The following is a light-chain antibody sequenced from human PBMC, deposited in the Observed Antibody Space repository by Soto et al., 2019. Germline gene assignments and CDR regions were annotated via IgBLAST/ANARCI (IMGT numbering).Light chain of an antibody. CDR3: SSYAGSDNPYV. CDR2: EVT. J-gene: IGLJ1*01. CDR1: SCDVGGYAY. Sequence: QSVLTQPPSASGSPGQSVTISFTGTSCDVGGYAYVSWYQQHPGKAPKLMIYEVTKRPLGVPDRFSGSKSGNPASLTVSGLQAEDEADFYCSSYAGSDNPYVFGTGTKVTVL. V-gene: IGLV2-8*01.